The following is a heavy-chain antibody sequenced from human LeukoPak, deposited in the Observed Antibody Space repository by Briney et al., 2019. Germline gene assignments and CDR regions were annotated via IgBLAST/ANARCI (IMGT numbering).Heavy chain of an antibody. V-gene: IGHV1-2*02. Sequence: ASVKVSCKASGYTFTGYYMHWVRQAPGQGLEWMGWINPNSGGTNYAQKFQGRVTMTRDTSISTAYMELSRLRSDDMAVYYCARPLRGANWFDPWGQGTLVTVSS. D-gene: IGHD3-10*01. J-gene: IGHJ5*02. CDR3: ARPLRGANWFDP. CDR1: GYTFTGYY. CDR2: INPNSGGT.